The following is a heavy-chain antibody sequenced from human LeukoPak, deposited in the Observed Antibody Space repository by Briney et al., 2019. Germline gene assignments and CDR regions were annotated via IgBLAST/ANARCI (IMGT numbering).Heavy chain of an antibody. Sequence: SVKVSCKTSGGTFSSFAITWVRQTPGRGLEWMGGIIPIFGTTNYAQKFQDRVTITADKSTSTAYMKLSSLRSEDTAVYFCARVVGLTGYSSNWYSGYYYYMDVWGKGTTVTVSS. J-gene: IGHJ6*03. CDR3: ARVVGLTGYSSNWYSGYYYYMDV. V-gene: IGHV1-69*06. CDR2: IIPIFGTT. D-gene: IGHD6-13*01. CDR1: GGTFSSFA.